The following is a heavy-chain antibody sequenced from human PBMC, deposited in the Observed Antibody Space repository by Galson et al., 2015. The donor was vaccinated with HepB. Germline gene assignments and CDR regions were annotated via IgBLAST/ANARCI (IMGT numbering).Heavy chain of an antibody. CDR3: ARGFPIAVAGSWASAFDI. V-gene: IGHV1-18*01. CDR2: ISAYNGNT. CDR1: GYTFTSYG. J-gene: IGHJ3*02. D-gene: IGHD6-19*01. Sequence: SVKVSCKASGYTFTSYGISWVRQAPGQGLEWMGWISAYNGNTNYAQKLQGRVTMTRDTSISTAYMELSRLRSDDTVVYYCARGFPIAVAGSWASAFDIWGQGTMVTVSS.